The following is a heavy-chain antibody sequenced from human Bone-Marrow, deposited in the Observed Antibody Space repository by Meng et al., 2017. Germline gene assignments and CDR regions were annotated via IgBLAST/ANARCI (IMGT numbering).Heavy chain of an antibody. CDR2: IDTNTGNP. D-gene: IGHD2-2*01. J-gene: IGHJ4*02. V-gene: IGHV7-4-1*02. Sequence: ASVKVSCKAPGGIFSNSVVGWVRQDPGQGLEWMGWIDTNTGNPTYAQGFTGRLVFSLDTSVSTSYLQISVLKADDTAVYYCTRDGYTDCSPTSCVDYWGQGSLVTVSS. CDR3: TRDGYTDCSPTSCVDY. CDR1: GGIFSNSV.